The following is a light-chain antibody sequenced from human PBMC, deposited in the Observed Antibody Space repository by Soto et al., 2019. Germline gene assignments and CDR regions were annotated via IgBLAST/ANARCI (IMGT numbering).Light chain of an antibody. CDR2: EVS. Sequence: SALTQPPSVSGSPGQSVTISCTGTSSDVGSYNRVSWYQQPPGTAPKLMIYEVSNRPSGVPDRFSGSKSGNTASLTISGLQAEDEADYSCSSYTSTSTYVFGTGTKVTVL. CDR3: SSYTSTSTYV. V-gene: IGLV2-18*02. CDR1: SSDVGSYNR. J-gene: IGLJ1*01.